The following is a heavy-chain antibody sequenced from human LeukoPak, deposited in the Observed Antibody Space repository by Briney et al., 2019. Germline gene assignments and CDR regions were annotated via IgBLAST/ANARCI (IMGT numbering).Heavy chain of an antibody. CDR1: GFTFSNYW. CDR3: AKRGPIYSASPGNYFDY. J-gene: IGHJ4*02. CDR2: ISQDGSGK. V-gene: IGHV3-7*03. Sequence: PGGSLRLSCGASGFTFSNYWMSWVRQAPGKGLEWVINISQDGSGKNYADSVEGQFTISRDNSKNTLYLQMNSLRAEDTAIYYCAKRGPIYSASPGNYFDYWGQGTLVTVSS. D-gene: IGHD3-10*01.